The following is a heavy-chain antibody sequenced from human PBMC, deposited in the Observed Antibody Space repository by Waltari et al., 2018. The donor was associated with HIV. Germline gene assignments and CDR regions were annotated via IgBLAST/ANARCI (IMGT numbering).Heavy chain of an antibody. Sequence: EVQLVESGGGLVQPGGSLRLSCAASGFTVSSNYMSWVRQAPGKGVGWVSVSYSGGITYYADSVKGRFTISRDNSKNTLYLQMNSLRAEDTAVYYCASIAYCGGDCYPRGMDVWGQGTTVTVSS. CDR3: ASIAYCGGDCYPRGMDV. D-gene: IGHD2-21*02. J-gene: IGHJ6*02. CDR2: SYSGGIT. CDR1: GFTVSSNY. V-gene: IGHV3-66*01.